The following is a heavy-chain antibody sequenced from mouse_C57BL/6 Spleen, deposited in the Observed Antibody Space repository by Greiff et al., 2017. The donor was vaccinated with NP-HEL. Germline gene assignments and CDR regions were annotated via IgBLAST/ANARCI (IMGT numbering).Heavy chain of an antibody. CDR1: GYAFTNYL. V-gene: IGHV1-54*01. J-gene: IGHJ2*01. CDR2: INPGSGGT. CDR3: ARSATGTYFDY. Sequence: QVQLQQSGAELVRPGTSVKVSRKASGYAFTNYLIEWVKQRPGQGLEWIGVINPGSGGTNYNEKFKGKATLTADKSSSTAYMQLSSLTSEDSAVYFCARSATGTYFDYWGQGTTLTVSS. D-gene: IGHD4-1*02.